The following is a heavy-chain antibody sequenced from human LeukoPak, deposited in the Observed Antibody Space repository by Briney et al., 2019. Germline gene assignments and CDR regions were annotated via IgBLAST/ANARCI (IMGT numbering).Heavy chain of an antibody. CDR1: GGSFSGYY. J-gene: IGHJ4*02. CDR2: INHSGST. D-gene: IGHD6-13*01. Sequence: SETLSLTCAVYGGSFSGYYWSWIRQPPGKGLEWIGEINHSGSTNYNPSLKSRVTISVDTSENQFSLKLSSVTAADTAVYYCARGWWDSSSWLPFDYWGQGTLVTVSS. V-gene: IGHV4-34*01. CDR3: ARGWWDSSSWLPFDY.